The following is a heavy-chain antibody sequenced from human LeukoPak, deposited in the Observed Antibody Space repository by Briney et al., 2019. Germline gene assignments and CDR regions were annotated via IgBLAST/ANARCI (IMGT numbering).Heavy chain of an antibody. J-gene: IGHJ4*02. CDR1: GFTFSSYA. V-gene: IGHV3-23*01. CDR2: ISGSGGST. D-gene: IGHD3-22*01. CDR3: AKVRYYYDSSDYSPRFDY. Sequence: GGSLRLSCAASGFTFSSYAMSWVRQAPGKGLEWVSAISGSGGSTYYAHSVKGRFTISRDNSKNTLYLQMNSLRAEDTAVYYCAKVRYYYDSSDYSPRFDYWGQGTLVTVSS.